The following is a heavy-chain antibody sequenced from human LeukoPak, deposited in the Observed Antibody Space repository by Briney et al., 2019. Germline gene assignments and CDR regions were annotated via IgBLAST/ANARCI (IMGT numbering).Heavy chain of an antibody. D-gene: IGHD6-13*01. V-gene: IGHV3-23*01. Sequence: GGSLRLSCASSGFTFSSYAMSWVRQAPGKGLEWVSTIGGTGVRTYYADSVKGRFTISRDNSKNTLYLQMNSLRAEDTAVYYCAKSPPSIAAAGKPLNYWGQGTLVTVSS. J-gene: IGHJ4*02. CDR1: GFTFSSYA. CDR2: IGGTGVRT. CDR3: AKSPPSIAAAGKPLNY.